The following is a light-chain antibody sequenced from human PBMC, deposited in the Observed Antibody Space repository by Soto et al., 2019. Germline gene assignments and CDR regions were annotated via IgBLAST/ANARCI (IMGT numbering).Light chain of an antibody. J-gene: IGLJ3*02. CDR1: NIGTKS. V-gene: IGLV3-21*02. CDR3: QVWDNGSDHWG. Sequence: SYELTQPPSVSVAPVQTARIACGENNIGTKSVHWYQQKPGQAPVLFVYDDSDRPSGIPARFSGSNAGNTATLTNSRVEAGYEDAYSCQVWDNGSDHWGFCGGTNLTVL. CDR2: DDS.